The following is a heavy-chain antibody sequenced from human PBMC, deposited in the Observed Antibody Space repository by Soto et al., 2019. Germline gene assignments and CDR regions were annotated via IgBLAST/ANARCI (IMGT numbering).Heavy chain of an antibody. V-gene: IGHV1-2*02. Sequence: ASVKVSCKASGYTFTGYYMHWVRQAPGQGLEWMGWINPNSGGTNYAQKFQGRVTMTRDTSITTAYLELTNLTFDDTAVYYCASETPKVPYWAQGTCVTGSS. CDR1: GYTFTGYY. CDR2: INPNSGGT. CDR3: ASETPKVPY. J-gene: IGHJ4*02.